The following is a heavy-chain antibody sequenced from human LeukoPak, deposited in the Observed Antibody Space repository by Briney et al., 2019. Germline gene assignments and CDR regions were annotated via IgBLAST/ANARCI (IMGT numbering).Heavy chain of an antibody. CDR1: GGSISSYY. J-gene: IGHJ3*02. D-gene: IGHD3-16*01. Sequence: SETLSLTCTVSGGSISSYYWSWIRQPPGKGLEWIGYIYYSRSTNYNPSLKSRVTISVDTSKNQFSLKLSSVTAADTAVYYCAREGGHDAFDIWGQGTMVTVSS. CDR3: AREGGHDAFDI. CDR2: IYYSRST. V-gene: IGHV4-59*01.